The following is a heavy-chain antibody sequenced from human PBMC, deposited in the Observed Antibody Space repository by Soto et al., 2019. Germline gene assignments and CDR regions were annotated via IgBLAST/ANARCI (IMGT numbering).Heavy chain of an antibody. CDR3: AKVGIGSFWHKHHFEH. J-gene: IGHJ4*02. D-gene: IGHD3-10*01. Sequence: PWGSLRLSCTASGFTFSSFGRAWVRQAPGKGLVPVSAIIGSADSSYYGVSVKGRFTISRDNAKNSLYLQIDSLRAEDTGVYSCAKVGIGSFWHKHHFEHWGQGSQVKVAS. CDR2: IIGSADSS. V-gene: IGHV3-23*02. CDR1: GFTFSSFG.